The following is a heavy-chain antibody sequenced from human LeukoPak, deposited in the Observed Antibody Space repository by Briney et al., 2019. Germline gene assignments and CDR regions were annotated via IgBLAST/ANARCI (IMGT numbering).Heavy chain of an antibody. Sequence: SQTLSLTCTISGDSVSSNSVTWDWIRQSPSRGLEWLGRTYYRSKWFSDYRLSVNSRITFNPDTSKNHSSLQLSSVTPEDTAIYYCARLTGNSWFDYWGQGILVTAAS. CDR3: ARLTGNSWFDY. J-gene: IGHJ5*01. CDR1: GDSVSSNSVT. D-gene: IGHD1-1*01. CDR2: TYYRSKWFS. V-gene: IGHV6-1*01.